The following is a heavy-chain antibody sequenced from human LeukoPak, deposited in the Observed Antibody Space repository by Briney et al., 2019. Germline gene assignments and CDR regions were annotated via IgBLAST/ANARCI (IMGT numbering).Heavy chain of an antibody. D-gene: IGHD6-6*01. Sequence: GGSLRISCVASGFTFSSDSMNWVRQAPGKGLEWVSYISESSTYIYYAKSVKGRFTISRDNAKNSLYLQMNSLRGEDTAVYYCARDDAATARASGMDVWGKGTTVTVSS. CDR2: ISESSTYI. J-gene: IGHJ6*04. CDR1: GFTFSSDS. CDR3: ARDDAATARASGMDV. V-gene: IGHV3-21*01.